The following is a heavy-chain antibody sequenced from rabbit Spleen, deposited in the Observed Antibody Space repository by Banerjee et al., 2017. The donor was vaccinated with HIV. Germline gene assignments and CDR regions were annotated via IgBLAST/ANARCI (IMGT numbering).Heavy chain of an antibody. V-gene: IGHV1S40*01. D-gene: IGHD8-1*01. Sequence: QSLEESGGDLVKPGASLTLTCTASGFSFSSSDYMCWVRQAPGKGLEWIACIYAGSSGTIYYASWVNGRFSISRENAQNTVFLQMTSLTAADTATYFCARDGAGGSYFALWGPGTLVTVS. CDR2: IYAGSSGTI. CDR3: ARDGAGGSYFAL. J-gene: IGHJ4*01. CDR1: GFSFSSSDY.